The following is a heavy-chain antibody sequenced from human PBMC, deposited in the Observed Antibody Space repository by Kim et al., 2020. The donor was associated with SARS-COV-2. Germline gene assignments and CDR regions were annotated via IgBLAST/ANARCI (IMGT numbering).Heavy chain of an antibody. D-gene: IGHD6-19*01. Sequence: SETLSLTCTVSGGSISSYYWSWIRQPPGKGLEWIGYIYYSGSTNYNPSLKSRVTISVDTSKNQFSLKLSSVTAADTAVYYCARNALSSGWLHYYYYGMDVWGQGTTVTVSS. J-gene: IGHJ6*02. CDR3: ARNALSSGWLHYYYYGMDV. V-gene: IGHV4-59*13. CDR2: IYYSGST. CDR1: GGSISSYY.